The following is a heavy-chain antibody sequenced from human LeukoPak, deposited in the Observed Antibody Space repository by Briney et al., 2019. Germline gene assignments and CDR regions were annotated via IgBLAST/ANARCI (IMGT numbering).Heavy chain of an antibody. CDR1: GFTFSDYS. CDR3: ARGQSSGWAS. Sequence: PGGSLRFSCAASGFTFSDYSMHWVRQAPGKGLNWVAFIRYDGSNKYYADSVKGRFTISRDNSKNMLYLEMNSLSTEDTAVYYCARGQSSGWASWGQGTLVTVSS. J-gene: IGHJ5*02. D-gene: IGHD6-19*01. V-gene: IGHV3-30*02. CDR2: IRYDGSNK.